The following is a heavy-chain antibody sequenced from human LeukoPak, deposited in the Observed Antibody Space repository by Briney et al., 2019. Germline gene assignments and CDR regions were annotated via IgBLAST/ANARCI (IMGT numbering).Heavy chain of an antibody. Sequence: SETLSLTCTVSGGSISSSSYYWGWIRQPPGKGLEWIGGIYYSGSTYYNPSLKSRVTISVDTSKNQFSLKLSSVTAADTAVYYCFLAPDYYYYGMDVWGQGTTVTVSS. CDR3: FLAPDYYYYGMDV. V-gene: IGHV4-39*01. CDR2: IYYSGST. J-gene: IGHJ6*02. CDR1: GGSISSSSYY.